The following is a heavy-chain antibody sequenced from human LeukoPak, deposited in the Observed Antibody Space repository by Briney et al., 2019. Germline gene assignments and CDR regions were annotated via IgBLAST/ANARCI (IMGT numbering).Heavy chain of an antibody. J-gene: IGHJ6*03. V-gene: IGHV3-23*01. CDR1: GFTFSSYA. CDR2: ISGSGGST. D-gene: IGHD1-14*01. CDR3: ATGITAPRLYYYYYYMDV. Sequence: TGGSLRLSCAASGFTFSSYAMSWVRQAPGKGLGWVSAISGSGGSTYYADSVKGRFTISRDNSKNTLYLQMNSLRAEDTAVYYCATGITAPRLYYYYYYMDVWGKGTTVTVSS.